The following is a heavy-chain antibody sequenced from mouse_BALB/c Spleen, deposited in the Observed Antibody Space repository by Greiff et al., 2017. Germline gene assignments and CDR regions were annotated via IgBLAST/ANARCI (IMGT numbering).Heavy chain of an antibody. CDR2: IYPGDGDT. V-gene: IGHV1-87*01. CDR3: ARKGNYGSWFAY. D-gene: IGHD1-2*01. Sequence: QRVESGAELARPGASVKLSCKASGYTFTSYWMQWVKQRPGQGLEWIGAIYPGDGDTRYTQKFKGKATLTADKSSSTAYMQLSSLASEDSAVYYCARKGNYGSWFAYWGQGTLVTVSA. CDR1: GYTFTSYW. J-gene: IGHJ3*01.